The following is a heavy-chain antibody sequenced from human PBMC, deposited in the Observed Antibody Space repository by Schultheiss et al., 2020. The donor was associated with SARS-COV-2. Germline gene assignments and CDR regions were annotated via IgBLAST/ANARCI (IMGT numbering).Heavy chain of an antibody. CDR2: IYHSGST. D-gene: IGHD3-3*01. V-gene: IGHV4-4*02. Sequence: GSLRLSCAVSGGSISSSNWWSWVRQPPGKGLEWIGEIYHSGSTYYNPSLRSRVTISVDTSKNQFSLKLSSVTAADTAVYYCASYYDFWSGYFRNWGQGTLVTVSS. J-gene: IGHJ4*02. CDR1: GGSISSSNW. CDR3: ASYYDFWSGYFRN.